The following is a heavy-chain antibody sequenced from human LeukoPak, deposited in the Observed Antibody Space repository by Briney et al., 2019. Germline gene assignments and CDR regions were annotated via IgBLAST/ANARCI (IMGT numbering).Heavy chain of an antibody. CDR1: GGSISSGGYY. D-gene: IGHD3-22*01. CDR2: IYYSGTT. Sequence: PSQTLSLTCTVSGGSISSGGYYWTWIRQHPGKGLEWIGNIYYSGTTYYNPSLKSRVAISVDTSKNQFSLKLSSVTAADTAVYYCARVPYYYDSSSEGDYWGRGTLVTVSS. V-gene: IGHV4-31*03. J-gene: IGHJ4*02. CDR3: ARVPYYYDSSSEGDY.